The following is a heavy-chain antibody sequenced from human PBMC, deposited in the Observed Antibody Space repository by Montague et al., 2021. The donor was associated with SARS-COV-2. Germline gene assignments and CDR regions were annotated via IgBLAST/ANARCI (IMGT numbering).Heavy chain of an antibody. CDR1: GGSISSESYF. V-gene: IGHV4-39*01. Sequence: SETLSLTCTVSGGSISSESYFWVWFRQPPGKGLEWIGTLYFSGSTYYXPSLKSRVTISVDTSKNQFSLKLSSVTAADTAVYYCANYCSCTNCGGYWGQGTLVTVSS. D-gene: IGHD2-2*01. CDR2: LYFSGST. J-gene: IGHJ4*02. CDR3: ANYCSCTNCGGY.